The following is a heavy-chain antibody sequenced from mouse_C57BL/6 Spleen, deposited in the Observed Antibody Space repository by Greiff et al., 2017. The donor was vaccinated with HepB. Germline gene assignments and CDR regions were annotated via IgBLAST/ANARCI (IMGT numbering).Heavy chain of an antibody. V-gene: IGHV1-39*01. CDR2: INPNYGTT. J-gene: IGHJ2*01. CDR1: GYTFTDYY. CDR3: ARGEDYGYDGFDY. D-gene: IGHD2-2*01. Sequence: VQLKDSGPELVKPGASVKISCKASGYTFTDYYMNWVKQSHGKSLEWIGDINPNYGTTSYNQKFKGKATLTVDQSSSTAYMQLNSLTSEDSAVYYCARGEDYGYDGFDYWGQGTTLTVSS.